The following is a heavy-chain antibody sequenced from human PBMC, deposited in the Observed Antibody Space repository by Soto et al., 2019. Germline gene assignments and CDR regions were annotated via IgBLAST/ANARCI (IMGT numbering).Heavy chain of an antibody. V-gene: IGHV2-26*01. CDR3: VRKLGGGTFDI. Sequence: QVTLKESRPVLAKPTETLTLTCTVSGFSLSDPKMGVSWIRQPPGKALEWLAHVFSNDEQSYNTSLKSRLTIFKDPSKNQVVLIMTNMDPGDTATYYWVRKLGGGTFDIWGQGTMVTVSS. J-gene: IGHJ3*02. D-gene: IGHD3-16*01. CDR1: GFSLSDPKMG. CDR2: VFSNDEQ.